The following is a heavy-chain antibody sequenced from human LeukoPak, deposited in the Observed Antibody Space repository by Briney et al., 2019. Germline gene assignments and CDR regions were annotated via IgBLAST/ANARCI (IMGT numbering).Heavy chain of an antibody. CDR2: ISGSGGST. V-gene: IGHV3-23*01. D-gene: IGHD2-2*02. CDR1: GFTFSSYA. J-gene: IGHJ6*02. Sequence: GGSLRLSCAASGFTFSSYAMSWVRQAPGKGLEWVSAISGSGGSTYYADSVKGRFTISRDNSKNTLYLQMNSLRAEDTALYYCAKDIRATSGMDVWGQGTTVTVSS. CDR3: AKDIRATSGMDV.